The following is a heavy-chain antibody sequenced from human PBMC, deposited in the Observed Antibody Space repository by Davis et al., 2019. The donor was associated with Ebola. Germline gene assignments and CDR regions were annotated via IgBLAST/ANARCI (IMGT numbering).Heavy chain of an antibody. J-gene: IGHJ4*02. Sequence: ASVKVSCKASGYTFTGYYMHWVRQAPGQGLEWMGWINPNSGGTNYAQKLQGRVTMTTDTSTSTAYMELRSLRSDDTAVYYCARALGYCTGGVCPYFDYWGQGTLVTVSS. CDR2: INPNSGGT. CDR1: GYTFTGYY. D-gene: IGHD2-8*02. CDR3: ARALGYCTGGVCPYFDY. V-gene: IGHV1-2*02.